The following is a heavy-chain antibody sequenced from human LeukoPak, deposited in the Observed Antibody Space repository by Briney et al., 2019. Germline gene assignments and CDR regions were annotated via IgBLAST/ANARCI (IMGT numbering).Heavy chain of an antibody. CDR1: GFTFSSYG. CDR3: AKDHVVPAAIGY. CDR2: IRYDGSNK. J-gene: IGHJ4*02. D-gene: IGHD2-2*02. Sequence: PGGSLRLSCAASGFTFSSYGMHWVRQAPGKGLEWVAFIRYDGSNKYYADSVKGRFTISRDNSKNTLYLQMNSLRAEDTAVYYCAKDHVVPAAIGYWGQGTLVTVSS. V-gene: IGHV3-30*02.